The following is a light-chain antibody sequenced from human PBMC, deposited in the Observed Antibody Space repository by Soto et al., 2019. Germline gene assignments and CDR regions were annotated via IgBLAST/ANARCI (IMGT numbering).Light chain of an antibody. CDR3: CSYAGSYTYNYV. CDR1: SSDVGGYNY. Sequence: QSALTQPRSVSGSPGQSVTISCTGTSSDVGGYNYVSWYQQHPGKAPKLMIYDVSKRPSGVPDRFSGSKSGNTASLTISGLQVEDEADYYCCSYAGSYTYNYVFGTGTKVT. V-gene: IGLV2-11*01. CDR2: DVS. J-gene: IGLJ1*01.